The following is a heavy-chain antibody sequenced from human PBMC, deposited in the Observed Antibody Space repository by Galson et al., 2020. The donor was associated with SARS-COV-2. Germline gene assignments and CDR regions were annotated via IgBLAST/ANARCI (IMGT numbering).Heavy chain of an antibody. D-gene: IGHD6-6*01. Sequence: GESLKISCAASGFTFSSYAMDWVRQAPGKGLEWVAFISYDGNKKYYADSVKGRFTISRDNSKNTLYLQMNSLRVEDTAVYYCARDGPNYRSSSAALDYWGQGTLVTVSS. CDR3: ARDGPNYRSSSAALDY. V-gene: IGHV3-30*01. J-gene: IGHJ4*02. CDR2: ISYDGNKK. CDR1: GFTFSSYA.